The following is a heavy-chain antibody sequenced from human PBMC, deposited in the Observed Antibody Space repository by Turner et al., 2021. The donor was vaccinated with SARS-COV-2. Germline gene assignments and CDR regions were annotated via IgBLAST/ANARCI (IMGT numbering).Heavy chain of an antibody. Sequence: EVQLLESGGGLVLPGGSLCLSCAASGFTFSSYAMSWVRQAPGEGLEWVSAISVSGGSTYYEDSVKGRFTISRDNSKNRMYLQMNSLRAEDTAVYYCAKDSSSWPPAYNWFDPWGQGTLVTVSS. J-gene: IGHJ5*02. V-gene: IGHV3-23*01. D-gene: IGHD6-13*01. CDR1: GFTFSSYA. CDR3: AKDSSSWPPAYNWFDP. CDR2: ISVSGGST.